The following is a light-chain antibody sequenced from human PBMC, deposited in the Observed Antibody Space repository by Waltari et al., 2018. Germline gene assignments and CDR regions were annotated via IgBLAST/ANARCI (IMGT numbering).Light chain of an antibody. Sequence: EIVMTQSPRSLSVTPGEPASISFRSSQSLLYSNGYNYLDWYLQKPGQSPQLLIYMVSNRASGVPDRFSGSGSGTYFTLKISRVEAEDVGIYYCMQPLEPPPTFGQGTKVEIK. J-gene: IGKJ1*01. CDR3: MQPLEPPPT. CDR2: MVS. V-gene: IGKV2-28*01. CDR1: QSLLYSNGYNY.